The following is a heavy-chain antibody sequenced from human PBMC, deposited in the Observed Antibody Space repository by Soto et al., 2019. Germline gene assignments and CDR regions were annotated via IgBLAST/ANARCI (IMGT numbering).Heavy chain of an antibody. CDR3: AKDGGVSIAARHSDY. CDR2: ISGSGGST. D-gene: IGHD6-6*01. J-gene: IGHJ4*02. CDR1: GFTFSSYA. Sequence: PGGALRLSCAASGFTFSSYAMSWVRQAPGKGLEWVSAISGSGGSTYYADSVKGRFTISRDNSKNTLYLQMNSLRAEDTAVYYCAKDGGVSIAARHSDYWGQGTLVTVSS. V-gene: IGHV3-23*01.